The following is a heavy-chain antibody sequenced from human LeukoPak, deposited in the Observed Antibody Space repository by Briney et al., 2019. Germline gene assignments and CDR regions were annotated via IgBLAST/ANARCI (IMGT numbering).Heavy chain of an antibody. D-gene: IGHD3-22*01. CDR3: AKKPPVYDTALGMDV. V-gene: IGHV3-23*01. CDR1: GFTFSSYA. CDR2: ISGSGGST. Sequence: PGASLRLSCAASGFTFSSYAMSWVRQAPGKGLEWVSAISGSGGSTYYADSVKGRFTISRDNSKNTLYLQMNSLRAEDTAVYYCAKKPPVYDTALGMDVWGRGTTVTVSS. J-gene: IGHJ6*02.